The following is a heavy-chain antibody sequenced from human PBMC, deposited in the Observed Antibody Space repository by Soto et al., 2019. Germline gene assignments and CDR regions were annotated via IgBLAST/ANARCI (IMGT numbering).Heavy chain of an antibody. CDR2: IYYSGST. CDR3: ARAGGGFVVVVAATRAHHNWFDP. V-gene: IGHV4-30-4*01. Sequence: SETLSLTCTVSGGSISRGDYYWSWIRQPPGKGLEWIGYIYYSGSTYYNPSLKSRVTISVDTSKNQFSLKLSSVTAADTAVYYCARAGGGFVVVVAATRAHHNWFDPWGQGTLVTVSS. CDR1: GGSISRGDYY. J-gene: IGHJ5*02. D-gene: IGHD2-15*01.